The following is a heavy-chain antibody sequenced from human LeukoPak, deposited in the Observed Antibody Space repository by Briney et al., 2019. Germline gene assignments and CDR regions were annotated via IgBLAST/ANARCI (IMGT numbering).Heavy chain of an antibody. J-gene: IGHJ4*02. Sequence: GGSLRLSCAASGFTFSNYAMNWVRQAPGKGLEWVSAISGNGGSTNYADSVRCRFTISRDTSKNSLYLQMASLRAEDAAVYYCAGDLYRGGYWGQGHLVPVPS. CDR2: ISGNGGST. D-gene: IGHD2-8*01. V-gene: IGHV3-23*01. CDR3: AGDLYRGGY. CDR1: GFTFSNYA.